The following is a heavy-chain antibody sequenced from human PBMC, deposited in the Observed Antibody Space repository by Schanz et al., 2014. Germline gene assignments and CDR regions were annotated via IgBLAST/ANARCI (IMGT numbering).Heavy chain of an antibody. CDR2: IGVDGTTT. V-gene: IGHV3-23*04. Sequence: MQLVESGGGLVKPGGSLRLSCLASGFAFSSYGMNWLRQAPGKGLEWVSVIGVDGTTTYYADSVKGRFTISRDNSKNTLYLQMNSLRPEDTAVYYCAKSQGSSFDSWGQGTLVTVSS. CDR1: GFAFSSYG. J-gene: IGHJ4*02. D-gene: IGHD6-13*01. CDR3: AKSQGSSFDS.